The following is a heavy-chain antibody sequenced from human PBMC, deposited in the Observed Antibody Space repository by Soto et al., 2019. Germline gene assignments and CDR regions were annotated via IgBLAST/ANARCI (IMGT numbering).Heavy chain of an antibody. CDR2: IWYDGSNK. D-gene: IGHD1-26*01. J-gene: IGHJ4*02. CDR1: GFTFGSYC. CDR3: ARDSGPRGGELHEY. V-gene: IGHV3-33*01. Sequence: XGSLRLSFAASGFTFGSYCMHWVRQAPGKGLDWVAVIWYDGSNKYYADYVKGRFTISRDNSKNTLYLQMNSLRAEDTAVYYCARDSGPRGGELHEYWGQGTLVTV.